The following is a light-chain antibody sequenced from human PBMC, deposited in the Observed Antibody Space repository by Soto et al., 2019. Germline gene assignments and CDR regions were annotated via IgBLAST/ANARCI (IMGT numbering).Light chain of an antibody. Sequence: QTVVTQPPSVSGAPGQRVTISCTGNNSNIGSGYGLHWYQQLPGIAPKLLIYGDNNRPSGVPDRFSGSTSGNSASLAITGLQSEDEADYYCQSYDSGLSASVFGGGTQLTVL. CDR3: QSYDSGLSASV. CDR1: NSNIGSGYG. V-gene: IGLV1-40*01. CDR2: GDN. J-gene: IGLJ3*02.